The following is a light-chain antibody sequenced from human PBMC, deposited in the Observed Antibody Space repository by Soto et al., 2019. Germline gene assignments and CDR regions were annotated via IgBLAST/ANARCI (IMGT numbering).Light chain of an antibody. CDR3: QQYNNSLWT. Sequence: ETALSQSPGTLALSPGERATLSCRASQSVSSTYLAWYQQKPGQAPRLLIYGASSRATGIPDRFSGSGSGTDFTLTISRLEPEDFAVYYCQQYNNSLWTFGQGPNVDIK. J-gene: IGKJ1*01. CDR2: GAS. V-gene: IGKV3-20*01. CDR1: QSVSSTY.